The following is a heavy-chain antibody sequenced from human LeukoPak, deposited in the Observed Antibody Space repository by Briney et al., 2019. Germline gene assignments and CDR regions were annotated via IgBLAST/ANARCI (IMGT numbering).Heavy chain of an antibody. CDR1: GGTFSSYA. D-gene: IGHD6-13*01. Sequence: ASVKVSCKASGGTFSSYAISWVRQAPRQGLEWMGGIIPILGTANYAQKFQGRVTITADESTSTAYMELSSLRSEDTAVYYCARETRYSSSWLDSYYYYGMDVWGQGTTVTVSS. V-gene: IGHV1-69*13. J-gene: IGHJ6*02. CDR3: ARETRYSSSWLDSYYYYGMDV. CDR2: IIPILGTA.